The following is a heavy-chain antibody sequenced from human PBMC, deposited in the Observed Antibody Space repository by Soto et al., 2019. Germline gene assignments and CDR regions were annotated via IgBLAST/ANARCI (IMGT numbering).Heavy chain of an antibody. CDR2: ISGSGGST. CDR3: AFRGAVAGSFDY. CDR1: GFTFSSYA. J-gene: IGHJ4*02. V-gene: IGHV3-23*01. Sequence: EVQLLESGGDLVQPGGSLRLSCAASGFTFSSYAMSWVRQAPGKGLEWVSAISGSGGSTYYADSVKGRFTISRDNSKNTLYLQMNSLRAEDTALYYCAFRGAVAGSFDYWGQGTLVTVSS. D-gene: IGHD6-19*01.